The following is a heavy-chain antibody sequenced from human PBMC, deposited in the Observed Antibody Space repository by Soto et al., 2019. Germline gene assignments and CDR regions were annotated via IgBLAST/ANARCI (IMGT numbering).Heavy chain of an antibody. CDR1: VGTFGSYA. CDR2: IIPIFSTP. Sequence: SVTVSCTTSVGTFGSYAISWVRQAPGQGLEWMGGIIPIFSTPNYAQKFQGRVTITADESTSTAYMELSSLRSDDTAVYYCARGVGSGSYYNQYNWFDPWGQGTLVTVSS. CDR3: ARGVGSGSYYNQYNWFDP. J-gene: IGHJ5*02. V-gene: IGHV1-69*13. D-gene: IGHD3-10*01.